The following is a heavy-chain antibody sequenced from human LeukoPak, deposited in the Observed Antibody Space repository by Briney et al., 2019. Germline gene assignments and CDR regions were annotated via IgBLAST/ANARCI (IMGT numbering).Heavy chain of an antibody. J-gene: IGHJ4*02. V-gene: IGHV3-53*01. Sequence: PGGSLRLSCAASGFTVSSNYMNWVRQAPGKGLEWVSVLYSGGSTYYADSVKGRFTISRDNAKNSLYLQMNSLRDEDTAVYYCARDRIYFGYWGQGALVTVSS. CDR2: LYSGGST. D-gene: IGHD2/OR15-2a*01. CDR3: ARDRIYFGY. CDR1: GFTVSSNY.